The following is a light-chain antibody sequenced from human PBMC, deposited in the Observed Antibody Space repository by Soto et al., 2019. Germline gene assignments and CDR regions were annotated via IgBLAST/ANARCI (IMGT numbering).Light chain of an antibody. Sequence: DIQMTQSPSSLSASIGDRVTSTCRASQSVRTHLNWYHQKPGKAPELLIYAASSLQAGVPSRFRGSGSGSDFTLTISSVHPADFGDYYCQQSSGTHRTFGQGTNLEIK. CDR3: QQSSGTHRT. CDR2: AAS. J-gene: IGKJ2*01. V-gene: IGKV1-39*01. CDR1: QSVRTH.